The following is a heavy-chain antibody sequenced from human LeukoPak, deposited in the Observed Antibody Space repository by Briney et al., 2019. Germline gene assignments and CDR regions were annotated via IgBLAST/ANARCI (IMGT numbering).Heavy chain of an antibody. CDR3: ARGRRDTAMIIYYYCYYMDV. CDR1: GGSINSSNYY. Sequence: SETLSLTCTVSGGSINSSNYYWGWIRQPPGKGLEWIGYIYYSGSTNYNPSLKSRVTISVDTSKNQFSLKLSSVTAADTAVYYCARGRRDTAMIIYYYCYYMDVWGKGTTVTISS. V-gene: IGHV4-61*05. CDR2: IYYSGST. D-gene: IGHD5-18*01. J-gene: IGHJ6*03.